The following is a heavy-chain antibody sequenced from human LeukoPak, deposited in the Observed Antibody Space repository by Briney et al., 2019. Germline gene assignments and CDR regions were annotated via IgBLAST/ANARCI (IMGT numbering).Heavy chain of an antibody. D-gene: IGHD6-19*01. CDR1: GGSFIGFH. V-gene: IGHV4-34*01. CDR3: AKGSYGYSSPFDY. CDR2: INHSGST. Sequence: SETLSLTCAVYGGSFIGFHWNWIRQPPGKGLEWIGDINHSGSTNYNPSLTSRVTISVDPSKNQFSLNLSSVTAADTAVYYCAKGSYGYSSPFDYWGQGTLVTVSS. J-gene: IGHJ4*02.